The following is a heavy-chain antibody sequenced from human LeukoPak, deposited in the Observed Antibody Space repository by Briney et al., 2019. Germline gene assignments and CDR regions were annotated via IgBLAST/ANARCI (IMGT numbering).Heavy chain of an antibody. V-gene: IGHV3-64*01. CDR3: AREGLGGDFNLYYFDY. CDR2: ISSNGGST. CDR1: GFTFSSYA. J-gene: IGHJ4*02. D-gene: IGHD2-21*01. Sequence: GGSLRLSCAASGFTFSSYAMHWVRQAPGRGLEYVSAISSNGGSTYYANSVKGRFTISRDNSKNTLYLQMGSLRAEDMAVYYWAREGLGGDFNLYYFDYWGQGTLVTVSS.